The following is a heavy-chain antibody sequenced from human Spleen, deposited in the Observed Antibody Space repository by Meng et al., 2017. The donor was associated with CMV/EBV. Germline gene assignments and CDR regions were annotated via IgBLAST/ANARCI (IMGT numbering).Heavy chain of an antibody. CDR2: ISWNSGSI. V-gene: IGHV3-9*01. D-gene: IGHD6-6*01. J-gene: IGHJ4*02. CDR1: GFTFDDYA. Sequence: SLKISCAASGFTFDDYAMHWVRQAPGKGLEWVSGISWNSGSIGYADSVKGRFTISRDNAKNSLYLQMNSLRADDTAVYYCAKILAATPVSYFDSWGQGTLVTVSS. CDR3: AKILAATPVSYFDS.